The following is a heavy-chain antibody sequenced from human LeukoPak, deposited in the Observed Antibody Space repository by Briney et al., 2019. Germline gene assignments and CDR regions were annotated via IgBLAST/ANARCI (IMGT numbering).Heavy chain of an antibody. J-gene: IGHJ4*02. V-gene: IGHV3-30*02. CDR3: AKVDRYCSSTSCSEVFDY. CDR2: IPYVGSDQ. CDR1: GFTFSSYD. Sequence: GGSLRLSCAASGFTFSSYDMHWVRQAPARGLDWVACIPYVGSDQYYADSVRGRFTISRDNSKNTLYLQMNSLSTEDTAVYYCAKVDRYCSSTSCSEVFDYWGQGTLVTVSS. D-gene: IGHD2-2*01.